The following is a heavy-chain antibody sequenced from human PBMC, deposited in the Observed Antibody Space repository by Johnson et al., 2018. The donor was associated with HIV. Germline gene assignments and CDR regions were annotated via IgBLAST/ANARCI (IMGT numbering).Heavy chain of an antibody. CDR3: ARVTMIVVVMQAFDI. CDR1: GITFSDYY. Sequence: QVQLVESGGGLVKPGGSLRLSCAASGITFSDYYMSWIRQAPGKGLEWVSYISSSGNTIYYADSVKGRVTISRDNAKKSLYLQMNSLRAEDTAVYYCARVTMIVVVMQAFDIWGQGTMVTVSS. CDR2: ISSSGNTI. D-gene: IGHD3-22*01. V-gene: IGHV3-11*04. J-gene: IGHJ3*02.